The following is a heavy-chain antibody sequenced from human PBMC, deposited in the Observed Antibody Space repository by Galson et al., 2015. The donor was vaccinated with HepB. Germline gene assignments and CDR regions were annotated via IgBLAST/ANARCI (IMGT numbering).Heavy chain of an antibody. CDR2: ISAGGDTT. CDR3: AKGDVWGSAARNYGMDV. CDR1: GFTFSNYA. D-gene: IGHD3-16*01. Sequence: SLRLSCAASGFTFSNYAMTWVRQAPGKGLEWVSSISAGGDTTYYADSVKGRFTISRDNAKKMLSLRTNSLRAEDTAVYYCAKGDVWGSAARNYGMDVWGQGTTVIVSS. V-gene: IGHV3-23*01. J-gene: IGHJ6*02.